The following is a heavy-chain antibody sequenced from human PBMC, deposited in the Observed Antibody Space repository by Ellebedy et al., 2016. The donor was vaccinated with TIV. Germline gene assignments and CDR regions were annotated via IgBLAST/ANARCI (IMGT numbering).Heavy chain of an antibody. J-gene: IGHJ3*01. D-gene: IGHD3-16*01. V-gene: IGHV3-23*01. Sequence: GESLKISCAASGFTFSSYAMSWVRQAPGKGLEWVSTISNTGSRTYYADSVEGRSIISRDNSKKTLYLQMNSLRAEDTGIYYCVKDQIAGDGLWVFDLWGQGTMVTVSS. CDR1: GFTFSSYA. CDR2: ISNTGSRT. CDR3: VKDQIAGDGLWVFDL.